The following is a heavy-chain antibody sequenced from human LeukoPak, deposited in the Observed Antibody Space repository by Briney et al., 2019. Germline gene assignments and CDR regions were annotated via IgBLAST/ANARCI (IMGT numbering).Heavy chain of an antibody. J-gene: IGHJ4*02. Sequence: GESLKISCKGSGYTFTTYWIGWVRQMPGKGLEWMGIIYPGDSDTRYSPSFQGQVTISADKSISTAYLQWSSLKASDTAMYYCARPGSSSSSYFDCWGPGTLVTVSS. D-gene: IGHD6-6*01. CDR1: GYTFTTYW. CDR3: ARPGSSSSSYFDC. CDR2: IYPGDSDT. V-gene: IGHV5-51*01.